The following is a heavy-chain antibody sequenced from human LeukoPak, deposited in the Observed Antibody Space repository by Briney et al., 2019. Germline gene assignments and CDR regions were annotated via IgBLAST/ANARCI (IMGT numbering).Heavy chain of an antibody. V-gene: IGHV1-2*06. CDR1: GYTFTGYY. Sequence: ASVTASCKASGYTFTGYYMHWVRQAPGQGLEWMGRINPNSGGTNYAQKFQGRVTMTRDTSISTAYMELSRLRSDDTAVYYCARELLGFLEWVGTGYYYYGMDVWGQGTTVTVSS. D-gene: IGHD3-3*01. CDR2: INPNSGGT. CDR3: ARELLGFLEWVGTGYYYYGMDV. J-gene: IGHJ6*02.